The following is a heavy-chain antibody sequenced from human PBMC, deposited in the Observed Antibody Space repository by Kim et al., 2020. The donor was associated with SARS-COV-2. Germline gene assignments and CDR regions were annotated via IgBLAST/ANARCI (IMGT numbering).Heavy chain of an antibody. Sequence: SETLSLTCTVSGDSINNNAYHWGWVRQPPGQALEWIGSVHFSGVTYYNPSLKSRVTVSVDTSKNQFSLNVYSVTAADTALYFCAGLQTNDRFFDSWGQGTLVSVSS. V-gene: IGHV4-39*01. CDR1: GDSINNNAYH. CDR2: VHFSGVT. CDR3: AGLQTNDRFFDS. D-gene: IGHD2-8*01. J-gene: IGHJ4*02.